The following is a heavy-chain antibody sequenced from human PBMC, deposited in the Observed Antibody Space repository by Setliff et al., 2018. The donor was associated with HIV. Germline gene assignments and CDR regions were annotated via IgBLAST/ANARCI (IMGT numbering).Heavy chain of an antibody. CDR3: ARHRDPPGTSWIYYYYYMDL. J-gene: IGHJ6*03. Sequence: PSETLSLTCTVSGGSISSYYWSWIRQPPGKGLEWIGYIYYSGSTNYNPSLKSRVTISVDTSKNHVSLRLSSVTAADTGVYYCARHRDPPGTSWIYYYYYMDLWGEGTTVTVSS. CDR2: IYYSGST. D-gene: IGHD6-13*01. CDR1: GGSISSYY. V-gene: IGHV4-59*08.